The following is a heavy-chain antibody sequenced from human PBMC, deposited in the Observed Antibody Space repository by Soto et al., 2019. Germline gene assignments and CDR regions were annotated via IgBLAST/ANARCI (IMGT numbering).Heavy chain of an antibody. D-gene: IGHD3-16*01. V-gene: IGHV2-5*02. J-gene: IGHJ3*01. CDR1: GISLTTSGEG. CDR3: AHNIGGDYVYGFDF. CDR2: VYGDGDK. Sequence: QIALKESGPTLVKPTQTLTLTCTFSGISLTTSGEGVGWVRQPPGKGLEWVALVYGDGDKRYLTSLKSRLTITKDTSKNQVVLPMTNMDPVDTGTYFCAHNIGGDYVYGFDFWGQGTKVTVSS.